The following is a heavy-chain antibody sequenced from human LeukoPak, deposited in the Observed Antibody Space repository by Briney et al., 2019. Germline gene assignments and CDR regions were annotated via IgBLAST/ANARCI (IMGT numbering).Heavy chain of an antibody. J-gene: IGHJ4*02. Sequence: PGGSLRLSCAASGFTISSYTMNWVRQAPGKGLEWISYISSSSSTTYYADSVRGRFTISRDNAKNSLYLQMNSLRDEDTAVYYCARDYDSTGQIDYWGQGTLVTVSS. CDR3: ARDYDSTGQIDY. V-gene: IGHV3-48*02. CDR2: ISSSSSTT. CDR1: GFTISSYT. D-gene: IGHD3-22*01.